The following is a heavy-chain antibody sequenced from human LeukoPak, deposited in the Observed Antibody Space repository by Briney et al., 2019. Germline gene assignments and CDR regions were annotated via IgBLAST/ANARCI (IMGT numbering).Heavy chain of an antibody. V-gene: IGHV4-34*01. CDR2: INHSGST. D-gene: IGHD3-10*01. J-gene: IGHJ6*04. CDR1: GGSFSGYY. CDR3: ARGQRFSRGVIPYYYYGMDV. Sequence: SETQSLTCAVYGGSFSGYYWSWNRQPPGKGLEWIGEINHSGSTNYNPSLKSRVTISVDTSKNQFSLKLSSVTAADTAVYYCARGQRFSRGVIPYYYYGMDVWGKGTTVTVSS.